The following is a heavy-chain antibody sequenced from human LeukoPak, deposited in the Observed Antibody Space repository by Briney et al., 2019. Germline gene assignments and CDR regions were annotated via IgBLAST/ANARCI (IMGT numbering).Heavy chain of an antibody. V-gene: IGHV3-48*01. D-gene: IGHD4-17*01. CDR1: GFTFSSYD. CDR3: ARETLYGDYADY. Sequence: GGSLRLSCAASGFTFSSYDMNWVRQAPGKGLEWVSYISTGSSTISYADSVKGRFTIFRDNARNSLYLQMSSLRAEDTAVYYCARETLYGDYADYWGQGTLLTVSS. J-gene: IGHJ4*02. CDR2: ISTGSSTI.